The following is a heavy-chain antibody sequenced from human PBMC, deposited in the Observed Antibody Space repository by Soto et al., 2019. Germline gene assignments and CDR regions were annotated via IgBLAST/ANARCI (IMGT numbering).Heavy chain of an antibody. V-gene: IGHV4-39*01. CDR3: VVVAAGS. Sequence: QLQLQESGPGLVKPSETLSLTCNVSGGSISGSTYHWGWTRQPPGKGLEWIGSSFYTGDTYYNPSLRSRVTISVDTSKNQFSLRLNSVSAADTAVYYCVVVAAGSWGQGTLVTVSS. CDR2: SFYTGDT. CDR1: GGSISGSTYH. J-gene: IGHJ5*02. D-gene: IGHD2-15*01.